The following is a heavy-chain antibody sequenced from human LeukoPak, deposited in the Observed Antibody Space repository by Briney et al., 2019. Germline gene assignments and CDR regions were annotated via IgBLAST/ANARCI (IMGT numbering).Heavy chain of an antibody. J-gene: IGHJ4*02. CDR3: ARTNVYYYDSSDYYPYFDY. Sequence: ASVKVSCKASRYTFTSYGISWVRQAPGQGLEWMGWISAYNGNTNYAQKLQGRVTMTTDTSTSTAYMELRSLRSDDTAVYYCARTNVYYYDSSDYYPYFDYWGQGTLVTVSS. CDR1: RYTFTSYG. V-gene: IGHV1-18*01. D-gene: IGHD3-22*01. CDR2: ISAYNGNT.